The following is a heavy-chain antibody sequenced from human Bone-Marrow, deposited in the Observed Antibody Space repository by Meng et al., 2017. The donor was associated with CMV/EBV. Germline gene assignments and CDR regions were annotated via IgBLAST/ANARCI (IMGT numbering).Heavy chain of an antibody. D-gene: IGHD3-10*01. Sequence: GESLKISCAASGFTFSSYGMHWVRQAPGKGLEWVAVIWYDGSNKYYADSVKGRFTISRDNSKNPLYLQMNSLRADDTAVYYCARIMVRGVIAFYYYYGMDVWGQGTTVTVSS. J-gene: IGHJ6*02. CDR2: IWYDGSNK. V-gene: IGHV3-33*01. CDR3: ARIMVRGVIAFYYYYGMDV. CDR1: GFTFSSYG.